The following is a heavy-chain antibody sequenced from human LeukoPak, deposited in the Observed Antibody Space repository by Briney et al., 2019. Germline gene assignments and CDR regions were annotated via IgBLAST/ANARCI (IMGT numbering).Heavy chain of an antibody. Sequence: KSGGSLRLSCAASGFTFSSYGMHWVRQAPGKGLEWVSYISSSSSTIYYADSVKGRFTISRDNAKNSLYLQMNSLRDEDTAVYYCARSAFAKAVYFDYWGQGTLVTVSS. D-gene: IGHD3-3*02. CDR1: GFTFSSYG. V-gene: IGHV3-48*02. J-gene: IGHJ4*02. CDR3: ARSAFAKAVYFDY. CDR2: ISSSSSTI.